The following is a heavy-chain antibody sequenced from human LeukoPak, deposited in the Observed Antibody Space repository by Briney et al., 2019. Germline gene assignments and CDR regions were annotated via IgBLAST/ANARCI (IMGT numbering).Heavy chain of an antibody. CDR3: AKGRMTTVTSWYFDL. V-gene: IGHV3-23*01. D-gene: IGHD4-17*01. J-gene: IGHJ2*01. Sequence: GGSLRLSCAASGFTFASYAMTWVRQAPGKGLEWVSAVSGSGGSTYSADSVKGRFTISRDNSKNTLYLQINSLRAEDTAVYYCAKGRMTTVTSWYFDLWGRGTLVTVSS. CDR2: VSGSGGST. CDR1: GFTFASYA.